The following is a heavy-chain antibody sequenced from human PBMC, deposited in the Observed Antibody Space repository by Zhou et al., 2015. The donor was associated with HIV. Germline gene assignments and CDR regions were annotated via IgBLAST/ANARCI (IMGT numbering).Heavy chain of an antibody. CDR1: GYTFTSYY. CDR2: INPSGGST. V-gene: IGHV1-46*01. D-gene: IGHD1-26*01. J-gene: IGHJ6*02. CDR3: ASGGRAGRTFTDPNYYYGMDV. Sequence: QVQLVQSGAEVKKPGASVKVSCKASGYTFTSYYMHWVRQAPGQGLEWMGIINPSGGSTSYAQKFQGRVTMTRDTSTSTVYMGLSSLRSEDTAVYYCASGGRAGRTFTDPNYYYGMDVWGQGTTVTVSS.